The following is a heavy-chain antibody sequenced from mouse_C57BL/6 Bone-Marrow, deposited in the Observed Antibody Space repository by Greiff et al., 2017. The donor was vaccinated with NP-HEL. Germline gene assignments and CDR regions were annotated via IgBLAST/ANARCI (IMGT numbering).Heavy chain of an antibody. CDR1: GYTFTSYG. CDR3: ARGYYGCYYYDY. V-gene: IGHV1-81*01. CDR2: IYPRSGNT. Sequence: QVQLQQSGAELARPGASVKLSCKASGYTFTSYGISWVKQRTGQGLEWIGEIYPRSGNTYYNEKFKGKATLTADKYSSTAYMELRSLTSDDSAVYFWARGYYGCYYYDYWGQGTTLTVSS. J-gene: IGHJ2*01. D-gene: IGHD1-1*01.